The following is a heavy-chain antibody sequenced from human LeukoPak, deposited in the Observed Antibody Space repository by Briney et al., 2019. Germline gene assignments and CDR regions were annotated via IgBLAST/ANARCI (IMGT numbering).Heavy chain of an antibody. D-gene: IGHD3-16*01. CDR3: ARVMLRRKNWFDP. J-gene: IGHJ5*02. CDR1: GYTLTSYD. CDR2: MDPNSGNT. V-gene: IGHV1-8*01. Sequence: ASVKVSCKASGYTLTSYDINWVRQDTGQGLQSIVWMDPNSGNTGYTQKFQGRVTMTRNTSISTAYMELSSLRSEDTAVYSCARVMLRRKNWFDPWGQGTLVTVSS.